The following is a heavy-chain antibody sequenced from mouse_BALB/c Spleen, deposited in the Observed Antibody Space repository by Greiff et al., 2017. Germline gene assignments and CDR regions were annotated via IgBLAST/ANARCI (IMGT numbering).Heavy chain of an antibody. V-gene: IGHV2-4-1*01. CDR3: ARNKGNGNYRTWFAY. J-gene: IGHJ3*01. CDR2: IWSGGST. Sequence: QVQLKESGPGLVQPSQSLSITCTVSGFSLTSYGVHWVRQSPGEGLEWLGVIWSGGSTDYNAAFISRLSISKDNSKSQVFFKMNSLQADDTAIYYCARNKGNGNYRTWFAYWGQGTLVTVSA. D-gene: IGHD2-1*01. CDR1: GFSLTSYG.